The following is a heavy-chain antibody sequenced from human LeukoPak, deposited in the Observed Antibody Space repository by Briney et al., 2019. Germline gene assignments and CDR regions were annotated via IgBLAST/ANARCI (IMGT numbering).Heavy chain of an antibody. Sequence: GGSLRLSCAASGFTFSSYAMSWVRQAPGKGLEWVAKIKEDGSEKIYVDSAKGRFTISRDNAKNSLYLQMNSLRAEDTAVYYCARDSSGYPIGYFDYWGQGTLVTVSS. D-gene: IGHD3-22*01. V-gene: IGHV3-7*01. CDR3: ARDSSGYPIGYFDY. J-gene: IGHJ4*02. CDR2: IKEDGSEK. CDR1: GFTFSSYA.